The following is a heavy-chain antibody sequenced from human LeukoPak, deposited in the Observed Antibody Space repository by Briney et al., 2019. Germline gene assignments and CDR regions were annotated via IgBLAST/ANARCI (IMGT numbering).Heavy chain of an antibody. D-gene: IGHD3-10*01. Sequence: SETLSLTCAFYGGFFRGYYWSWIRQPPGKGREWIGEINHRGSTNYHPSLKSRVTISVDTSKNQFSLKLSSVTAADTAVYYCARDERYYGSGKSFVVFDYWGQGTLVTVSS. V-gene: IGHV4-34*01. J-gene: IGHJ4*02. CDR3: ARDERYYGSGKSFVVFDY. CDR1: GGFFRGYY. CDR2: INHRGST.